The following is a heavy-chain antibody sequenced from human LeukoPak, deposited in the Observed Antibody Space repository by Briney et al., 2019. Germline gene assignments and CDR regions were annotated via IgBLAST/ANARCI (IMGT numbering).Heavy chain of an antibody. CDR3: AIDEPNYAPYDFDY. V-gene: IGHV3-15*01. Sequence: PGGSLRLSCAASRFTFSNAWMNWVRQAPGKGLEWLGRIKSKADGETTDYAAPVKGRFTISRDDSNNMVYLQMNSLKIEDTAVYYCAIDEPNYAPYDFDYWGQGTLVTVSS. CDR2: IKSKADGETT. J-gene: IGHJ4*02. CDR1: RFTFSNAW. D-gene: IGHD4/OR15-4a*01.